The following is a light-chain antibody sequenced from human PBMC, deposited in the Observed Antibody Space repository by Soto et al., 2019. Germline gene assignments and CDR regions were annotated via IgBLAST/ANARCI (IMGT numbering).Light chain of an antibody. CDR2: DVS. CDR1: SRDVGGYNY. Sequence: QSVLTQPASVSGSPGQSIAISCTGTSRDVGGYNYVSWYQQHPGKAPKLMVYDVSNRPSGVSNRFSGSKSGNTASLTISGLQAEDEADYYCSSYTSSSTYVFGTGTKATVL. V-gene: IGLV2-14*01. CDR3: SSYTSSSTYV. J-gene: IGLJ1*01.